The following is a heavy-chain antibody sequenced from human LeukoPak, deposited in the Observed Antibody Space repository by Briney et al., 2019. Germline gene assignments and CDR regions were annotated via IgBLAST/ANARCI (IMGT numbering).Heavy chain of an antibody. J-gene: IGHJ6*02. V-gene: IGHV4/OR15-8*01. CDR1: VGSINSGNW. D-gene: IGHD2-2*02. Sequence: SETLSLTCGVSVGSINSGNWWTWVRQSPGKGLEWIGEIHHNGTRNYNPSLKRRVNISADPFKNPFPLIVTSLTAADTAVYYCAAAPILRGEGGEHYKYGMDVWGQGTTVIVSS. CDR2: IHHNGTR. CDR3: AAAPILRGEGGEHYKYGMDV.